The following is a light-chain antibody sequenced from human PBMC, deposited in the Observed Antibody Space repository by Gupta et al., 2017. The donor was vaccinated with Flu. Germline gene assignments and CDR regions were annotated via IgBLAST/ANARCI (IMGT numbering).Light chain of an antibody. CDR2: TVS. V-gene: IGKV1-5*03. Sequence: DIQMTQSPSTLSASVGDRVTITCRASQNLNNFLAWYQQKPGKAPNLLIYTVSNLQSGVPSRFSGSGSGTEFTLTISSLQPDDFATDYCQQHNAYPLTFGGGTRVEIK. CDR3: QQHNAYPLT. J-gene: IGKJ4*01. CDR1: QNLNNF.